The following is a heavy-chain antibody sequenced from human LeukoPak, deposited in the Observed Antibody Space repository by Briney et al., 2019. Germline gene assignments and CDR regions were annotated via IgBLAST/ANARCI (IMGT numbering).Heavy chain of an antibody. V-gene: IGHV4-34*01. Sequence: SETLSLTCAVYGGSSSGYYWSWIRQPPGKGLEWIGEINHSGSTNYNPSLKSRVTISVDTSKNQFSLKLSSVTAADTAVYYCASPARDGCRWGQGTLVTVSS. CDR1: GGSSSGYY. J-gene: IGHJ4*02. CDR3: ASPARDGCR. D-gene: IGHD2-2*01. CDR2: INHSGST.